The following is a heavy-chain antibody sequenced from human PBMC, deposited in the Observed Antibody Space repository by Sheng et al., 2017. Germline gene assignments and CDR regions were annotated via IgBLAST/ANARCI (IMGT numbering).Heavy chain of an antibody. Sequence: EVQLVESGGGLIQPGGSLRLSCVGSGISITGNYMNWVRQAPGKGLELLSLLYSESTYYADSVKGRFTISRDQSKNTLYLQMESLRADDTAVYYCARGSTTVGSPFDFWGQGTLVAVSS. V-gene: IGHV3-53*01. CDR2: LYSEST. CDR3: ARGSTTVGSPFDF. D-gene: IGHD4-4*01. CDR1: GISITGNY. J-gene: IGHJ4*02.